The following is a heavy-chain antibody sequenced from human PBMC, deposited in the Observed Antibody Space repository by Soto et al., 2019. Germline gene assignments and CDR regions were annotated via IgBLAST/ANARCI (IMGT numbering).Heavy chain of an antibody. J-gene: IGHJ4*02. Sequence: EVQLVESGGVLVPPGGSVRLSCAASGFIFKMYWMHWVRQSPGKGLVWISRIYNDGTYSDYANSVRGRFTISRDNVNDTLYLQMNNLRAEDSGLYYCTREPRPISTGTGAYWGQGTQVTVSS. D-gene: IGHD3-10*01. CDR2: IYNDGTYS. CDR3: TREPRPISTGTGAY. V-gene: IGHV3-74*01. CDR1: GFIFKMYW.